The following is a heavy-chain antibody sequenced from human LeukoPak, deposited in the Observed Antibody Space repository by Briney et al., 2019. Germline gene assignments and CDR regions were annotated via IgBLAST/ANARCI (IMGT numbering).Heavy chain of an antibody. Sequence: SETLSLTCTVSGGSFTGFYWTWIRRPPGKGLEWIGYIYYTGSSNYNPSLKSRVAISIDTSKNQFSLKLNSVTAADTAVYFCARPNGGHGGRGAFDIWGQGTMVLVSS. J-gene: IGHJ3*02. CDR3: ARPNGGHGGRGAFDI. CDR2: IYYTGSS. D-gene: IGHD2-8*01. V-gene: IGHV4-59*01. CDR1: GGSFTGFY.